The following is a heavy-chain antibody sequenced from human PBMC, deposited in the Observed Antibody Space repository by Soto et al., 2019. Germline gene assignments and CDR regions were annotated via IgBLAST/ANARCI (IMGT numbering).Heavy chain of an antibody. J-gene: IGHJ4*02. CDR3: AKEGRARFGPLGY. V-gene: IGHV3-23*01. CDR2: TGYSRLTT. D-gene: IGHD3-10*01. Sequence: PGGSLRLSCAASGLNFSILAMSWVRRAPGKGLEWVSTTGYSRLTTYYADSVKGRFTVSRDNSKNTLDLQMNSLRAEDTAVYYCAKEGRARFGPLGYWGQGTLVTVSS. CDR1: GLNFSILA.